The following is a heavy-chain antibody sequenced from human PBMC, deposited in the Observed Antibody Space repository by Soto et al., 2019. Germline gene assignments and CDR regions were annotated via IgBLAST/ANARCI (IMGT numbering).Heavy chain of an antibody. CDR1: GGSSSSSNW. Sequence: SETLSLTCAVSGGSSSSSNWWSWVRQPPGKGLEWIGEIYHSGSTNYNPSLKSRVTISVDKSKDQFSLKLSSVTAADTAVYYCAREHIMIKFGGVMGLDVWGQGTTATVSS. V-gene: IGHV4-4*02. CDR2: IYHSGST. D-gene: IGHD3-16*01. J-gene: IGHJ6*02. CDR3: AREHIMIKFGGVMGLDV.